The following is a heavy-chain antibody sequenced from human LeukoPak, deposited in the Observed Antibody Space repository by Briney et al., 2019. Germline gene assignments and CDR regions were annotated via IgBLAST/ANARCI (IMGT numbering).Heavy chain of an antibody. D-gene: IGHD3-22*01. J-gene: IGHJ4*02. CDR1: GFTFSSYG. Sequence: GGSLRLSCAASGFTFSSYGMHWVRQAPGKGLEWVAVISYDGSNKYYADSVKGRFTISRDNSKNTLYLQMNSLRAEDTAVYYCAKDRPDYYDSSGPEPLDYWGQGTLVTVSS. CDR3: AKDRPDYYDSSGPEPLDY. CDR2: ISYDGSNK. V-gene: IGHV3-30*18.